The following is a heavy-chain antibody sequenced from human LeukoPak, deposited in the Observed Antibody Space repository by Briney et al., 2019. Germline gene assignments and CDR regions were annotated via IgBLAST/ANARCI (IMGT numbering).Heavy chain of an antibody. CDR2: ISYDGSNK. CDR3: AKAGIAAFDI. V-gene: IGHV3-30*18. CDR1: GFTFSRYA. D-gene: IGHD6-13*01. Sequence: GGSLRLSCAASGFTFSRYAMIWVRRAPGKGLEWVAVISYDGSNKYYADSVKGRFTISRDNSKNTLYLQMNSLRAEDTAVYYCAKAGIAAFDIWGQGTMVTVSS. J-gene: IGHJ3*02.